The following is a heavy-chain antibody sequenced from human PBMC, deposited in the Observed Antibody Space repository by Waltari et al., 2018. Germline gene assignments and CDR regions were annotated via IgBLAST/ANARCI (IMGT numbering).Heavy chain of an antibody. CDR1: VYTFTGYY. CDR3: ARLHKWELLRAFDI. J-gene: IGHJ3*02. CDR2: IIPIFGTA. V-gene: IGHV1-69*06. Sequence: QVQLVQSGAEVKKPGASVKVSCKASVYTFTGYYMHWVRQAPGQGLEWMGRIIPIFGTANYAQKFQGRVTITADKSTSTAYMELSSLRSEDTAVYYCARLHKWELLRAFDIWGQGTMVTVSS. D-gene: IGHD1-26*01.